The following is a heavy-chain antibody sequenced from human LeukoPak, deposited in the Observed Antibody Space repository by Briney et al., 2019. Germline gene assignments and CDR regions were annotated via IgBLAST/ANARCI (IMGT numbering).Heavy chain of an antibody. CDR2: ISWNSGIV. CDR1: GFTFDDYA. D-gene: IGHD2-15*01. Sequence: GGSLRLSCAASGFTFDDYAMHWVRQAPGKGLEWVSSISWNSGIVGCADSVKGRFTISKDNAENSLYLQMNSLKTEDTALYYCAKALGLGYCSGGSCYEFHYWGQGTLVTVSS. J-gene: IGHJ4*02. CDR3: AKALGLGYCSGGSCYEFHY. V-gene: IGHV3-9*01.